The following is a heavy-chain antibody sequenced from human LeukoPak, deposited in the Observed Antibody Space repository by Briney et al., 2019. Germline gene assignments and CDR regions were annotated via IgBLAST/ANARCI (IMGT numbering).Heavy chain of an antibody. CDR2: IYGGGST. CDR1: GFTVSSNY. Sequence: GGSLRLSCATSGFTVSSNYMSWVRQAPGKGLEWVSVIYGGGSTDYADSVKGRFTISRDNLKNTLYLQMNSLRAEDTAVYYCARGGSGDIFDIWGQGTMVTVSS. J-gene: IGHJ3*02. CDR3: ARGGSGDIFDI. D-gene: IGHD2-21*01. V-gene: IGHV3-53*01.